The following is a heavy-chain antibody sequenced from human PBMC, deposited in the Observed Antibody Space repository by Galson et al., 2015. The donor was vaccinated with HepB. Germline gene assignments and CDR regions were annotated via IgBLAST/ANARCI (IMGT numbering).Heavy chain of an antibody. CDR3: AKRGAAMVASVDY. V-gene: IGHV3-23*01. D-gene: IGHD5-18*01. J-gene: IGHJ4*02. CDR2: IGGSGGST. Sequence: SLRLSCAASGFTFSSYAMSWVRQAPGKGLEWVSAIGGSGGSTYYADSVRGRFTISRDNSKNTLYLQMNSLRAEDTAVYYCAKRGAAMVASVDYWGQGTLVTVSS. CDR1: GFTFSSYA.